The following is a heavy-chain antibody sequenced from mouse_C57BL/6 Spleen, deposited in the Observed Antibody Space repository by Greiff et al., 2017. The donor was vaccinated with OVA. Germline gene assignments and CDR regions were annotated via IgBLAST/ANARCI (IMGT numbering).Heavy chain of an antibody. CDR2: IDPEDGET. V-gene: IGHV14-2*01. CDR3: ARGVVAKDYAMDY. J-gene: IGHJ4*01. Sequence: VQLKESGAELVKPGASVKLSCTASGFNIKDYYMHWVKQRTEQGLEWIGRIDPEDGETKYAPKFQGKATITADTSSNTAYLQLSSLTSEDTAVYYCARGVVAKDYAMDYWGQGTSVTVSS. CDR1: GFNIKDYY. D-gene: IGHD1-1*01.